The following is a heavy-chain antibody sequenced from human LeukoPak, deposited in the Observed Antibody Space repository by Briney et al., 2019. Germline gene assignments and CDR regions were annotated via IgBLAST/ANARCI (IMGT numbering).Heavy chain of an antibody. Sequence: GGSLRLSCAASGFTFSSYAMSWVRQAPGKGLEWVSAISGSGGSTYYADSVKGRFTISRDNSKNTLYLQMNSLRAEDTAVYYCAKFWKYSGSFPTRPLDYWGQGTLVTVSS. J-gene: IGHJ4*02. CDR2: ISGSGGST. CDR3: AKFWKYSGSFPTRPLDY. D-gene: IGHD1-26*01. CDR1: GFTFSSYA. V-gene: IGHV3-23*01.